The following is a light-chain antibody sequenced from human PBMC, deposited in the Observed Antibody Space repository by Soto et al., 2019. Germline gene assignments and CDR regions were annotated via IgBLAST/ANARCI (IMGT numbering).Light chain of an antibody. Sequence: QSALTQPRSVSGSPGQSVTISCTGTSSDVGRYDYVSWYQQHPGKAPKLIIYDVTERPAGVPDRFSGSKSGNTASLTISGLQAEDEADYSCCSLAGSFSYFFGGGTKLTVL. CDR3: CSLAGSFSYF. J-gene: IGLJ1*01. V-gene: IGLV2-11*01. CDR2: DVT. CDR1: SSDVGRYDY.